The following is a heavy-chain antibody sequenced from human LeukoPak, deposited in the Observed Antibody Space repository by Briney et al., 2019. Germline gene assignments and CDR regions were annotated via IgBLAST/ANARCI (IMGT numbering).Heavy chain of an antibody. CDR2: VSGSGDRT. V-gene: IGHV3-23*01. Sequence: GGSLRLSCAASGFTFSSYAMGWVRQAPGKGLDWVSGVSGSGDRTHYADSVKGRFTISRDNSKNTLYLQMNSLRGEDTAVYYCAKGPGSRYGDWGQGTLLTVSS. CDR3: AKGPGSRYGD. CDR1: GFTFSSYA. J-gene: IGHJ4*02. D-gene: IGHD4-17*01.